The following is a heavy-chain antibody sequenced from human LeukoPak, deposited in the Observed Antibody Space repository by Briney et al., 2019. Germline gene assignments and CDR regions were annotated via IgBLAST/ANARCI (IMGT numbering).Heavy chain of an antibody. CDR3: ARTRGYSGYEGDY. D-gene: IGHD5-12*01. Sequence: GASVKVSCKASGGTFSSYAISWVRQAPGQGLEWMGGIIPIFGTANYAQKFQGRVTITADESTSTAYMELSSLRSEDTAVYYCARTRGYSGYEGDYWGQGALVTVSS. J-gene: IGHJ4*02. CDR2: IIPIFGTA. CDR1: GGTFSSYA. V-gene: IGHV1-69*13.